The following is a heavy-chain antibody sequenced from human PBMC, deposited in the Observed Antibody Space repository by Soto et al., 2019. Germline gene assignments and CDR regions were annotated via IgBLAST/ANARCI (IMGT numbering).Heavy chain of an antibody. Sequence: GGSLRLSCAASGFTFSNAWMSWVRQAPGKGLEWVGLIKSKTDGGTTDYAAPVKGRFTISRDDSKNTLYLQMNSLKTEDTAVYYCTTGPVAGSFDYWGQGTLVTVSS. CDR1: GFTFSNAW. CDR3: TTGPVAGSFDY. D-gene: IGHD6-19*01. J-gene: IGHJ4*02. CDR2: IKSKTDGGTT. V-gene: IGHV3-15*01.